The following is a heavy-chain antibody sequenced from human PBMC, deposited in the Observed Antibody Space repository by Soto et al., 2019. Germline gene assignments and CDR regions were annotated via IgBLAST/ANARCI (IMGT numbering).Heavy chain of an antibody. CDR2: INHSGST. V-gene: IGHV4-34*01. D-gene: IGHD2-2*01. CDR3: ARGRYCSSTSCNLCRRWLVEGWFDP. Sequence: SETLSLTCAVYGGSFSGYYWSWIRQPPGRGLEWIGEINHSGSTNYNPSLKSRVTISVDTSKNQFSLKLSSVTAAETAVYYCARGRYCSSTSCNLCRRWLVEGWFDPWGQGTLVTVSS. J-gene: IGHJ5*02. CDR1: GGSFSGYY.